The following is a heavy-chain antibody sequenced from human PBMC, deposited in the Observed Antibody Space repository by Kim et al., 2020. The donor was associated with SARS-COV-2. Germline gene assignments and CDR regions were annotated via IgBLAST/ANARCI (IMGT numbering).Heavy chain of an antibody. V-gene: IGHV4-39*07. Sequence: SETLSLTCTVSGGSISSSSYYWGWIRQPPGKGLEWIGSIYYSGSTYYNPSLKSRVTISVDTSNNQFSLKLSSVTAADTAVYYCASASYVVAEGYYYYYGMDVWGQGTTVTVSS. D-gene: IGHD3-16*01. CDR1: GGSISSSSYY. CDR2: IYYSGST. CDR3: ASASYVVAEGYYYYYGMDV. J-gene: IGHJ6*02.